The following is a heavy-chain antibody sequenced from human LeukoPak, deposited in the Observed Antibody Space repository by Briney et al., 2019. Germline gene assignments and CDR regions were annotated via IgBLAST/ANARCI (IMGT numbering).Heavy chain of an antibody. CDR3: ARDSCGSSTSCHDY. J-gene: IGHJ4*02. CDR2: IIPILGIA. D-gene: IGHD2-2*01. V-gene: IGHV1-69*10. CDR1: GGTFSSYA. Sequence: ASVKVSCKASGGTFSSYAISWVRQAPGQGLEWMGGIIPILGIANYAQRFQGRVTITADKSTSTAYMELSSLRSEDTAVYYCARDSCGSSTSCHDYWGQGTLVTVSS.